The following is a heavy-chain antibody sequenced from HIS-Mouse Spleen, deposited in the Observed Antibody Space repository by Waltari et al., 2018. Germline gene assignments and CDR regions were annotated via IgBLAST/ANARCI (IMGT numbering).Heavy chain of an antibody. CDR2: IYYSGST. D-gene: IGHD6-13*01. CDR3: AREIPYSSSWYDWYFDL. Sequence: QLQLQESGPGLVKPSETLSLTCTVSGGSLSSSSYYRGWLRQPPGKGLEWIGSIYYSGSTYYNPSLKSLVTISVDTSKNQFSLKLSSVTAADTAVYYCAREIPYSSSWYDWYFDLWGRGTLVTVSS. CDR1: GGSLSSSSYY. V-gene: IGHV4-39*07. J-gene: IGHJ2*01.